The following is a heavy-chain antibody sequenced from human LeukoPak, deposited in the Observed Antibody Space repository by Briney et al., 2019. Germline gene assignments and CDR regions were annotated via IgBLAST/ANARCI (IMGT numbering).Heavy chain of an antibody. Sequence: SETLSLTCAVSGGSISSGGYSWSWIRQPPGKGLEWIGYIYHSGSTYYNPSLKSRVTISVDRSKNQFSLKLSSVTAADTAVYYCARYCSSTSCYTADYYYGMDVWGQGTTVTVSS. CDR1: GGSISSGGYS. CDR2: IYHSGST. J-gene: IGHJ6*02. V-gene: IGHV4-30-2*01. D-gene: IGHD2-2*02. CDR3: ARYCSSTSCYTADYYYGMDV.